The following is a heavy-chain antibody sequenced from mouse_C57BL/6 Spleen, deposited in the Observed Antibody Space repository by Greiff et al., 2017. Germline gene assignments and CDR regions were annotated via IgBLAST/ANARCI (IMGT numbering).Heavy chain of an antibody. CDR1: GYTFTSYG. Sequence: QVQLKQSGAELARPGASVKLSCKASGYTFTSYGISWVKQRTGQGLEWIGEIYPRSGNTYYNEKFKGKATLTADKSSSTAYMKLRSLTSEDSAVYFCASYGSSYYFDYWGQGTTLTVSS. D-gene: IGHD1-1*01. CDR2: IYPRSGNT. J-gene: IGHJ2*01. V-gene: IGHV1-81*01. CDR3: ASYGSSYYFDY.